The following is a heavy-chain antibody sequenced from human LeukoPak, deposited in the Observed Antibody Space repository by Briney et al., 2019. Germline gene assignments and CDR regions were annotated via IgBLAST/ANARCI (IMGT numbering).Heavy chain of an antibody. D-gene: IGHD6-13*01. CDR1: GYTFTGYY. CDR2: INPNGGGT. J-gene: IGHJ6*03. CDR3: AREFSSPSGDYMDV. Sequence: ASVKVSCKASGYTFTGYYMHWVRQAPGQGLEWMGWINPNGGGTNYAQKFQGRVTMTRDTSISTAYMELSRLRSDDTAVYYCAREFSSPSGDYMDVWGKGTTVTVSS. V-gene: IGHV1-2*02.